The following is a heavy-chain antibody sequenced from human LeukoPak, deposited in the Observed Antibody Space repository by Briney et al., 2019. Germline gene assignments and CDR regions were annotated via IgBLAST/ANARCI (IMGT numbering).Heavy chain of an antibody. D-gene: IGHD2-2*01. CDR1: GYTLTELS. J-gene: IGHJ6*02. Sequence: ASVTVSCKVSGYTLTELSMHWVRQAPGKGLEWMGGFDPEDGETIYAQKFQGRVTMTEDTSTDTAYMELSSLRSEDTAVYYCATDLAYAPYGTGMDVWGQGTTVTVSS. CDR3: ATDLAYAPYGTGMDV. V-gene: IGHV1-24*01. CDR2: FDPEDGET.